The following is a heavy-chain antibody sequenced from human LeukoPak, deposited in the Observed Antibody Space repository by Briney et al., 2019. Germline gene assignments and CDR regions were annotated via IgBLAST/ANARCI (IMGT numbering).Heavy chain of an antibody. CDR3: ARQVAVAGTAIDY. J-gene: IGHJ4*02. CDR2: IYPGDSDT. D-gene: IGHD6-19*01. CDR1: GYGFTSYW. Sequence: GESLKISCKGSGYGFTSYWIGWVRQMPGKGLEWMGIIYPGDSDTRYSPSFQGQVTISADKSISTAYLQWSSLKASDTAMYYCARQVAVAGTAIDYWGQGTLVTVSS. V-gene: IGHV5-51*01.